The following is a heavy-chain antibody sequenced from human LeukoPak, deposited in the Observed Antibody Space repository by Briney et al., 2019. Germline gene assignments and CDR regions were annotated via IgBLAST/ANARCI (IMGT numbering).Heavy chain of an antibody. D-gene: IGHD6-19*01. CDR1: GYTFTSYY. CDR2: NNPSGNST. CDR3: ARDAESYSLGIAVAGKYYFDY. V-gene: IGHV1-46*01. J-gene: IGHJ4*02. Sequence: ASVKVSCKASGYTFTSYYMHWVRQAPGQGLEWMGINNPSGNSTTYAQKIQGRVSMTRDTSTSTVYMELSSLRSADTAVYYCARDAESYSLGIAVAGKYYFDYWGQGTLVTVSS.